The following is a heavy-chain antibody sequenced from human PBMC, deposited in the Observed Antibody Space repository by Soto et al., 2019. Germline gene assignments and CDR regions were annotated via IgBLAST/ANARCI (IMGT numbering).Heavy chain of an antibody. CDR2: IYYSGTT. D-gene: IGHD5-18*01. V-gene: IGHV4-59*08. J-gene: IGHJ4*02. CDR3: ARRYGYSFDY. CDR1: GGSISSYY. Sequence: SETLSLTCTVSGGSISSYYWSWIRQPPGKGLEWIGYIYYSGTTNYNPSHKSRVTIKMDTSKNQLSQKLSTVTAADTAVYYCARRYGYSFDYWGQGTLVTVSS.